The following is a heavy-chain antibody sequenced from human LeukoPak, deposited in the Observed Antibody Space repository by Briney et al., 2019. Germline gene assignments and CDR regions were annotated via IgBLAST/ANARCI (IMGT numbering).Heavy chain of an antibody. J-gene: IGHJ4*02. CDR2: IYFSGST. CDR3: ARRPTTSIVGATTNYFDS. V-gene: IGHV4-39*01. D-gene: IGHD1-26*01. Sequence: PSETLSLTCTVSGGSTSSSNFYWGWIRQPPGKGLEWIASIYFSGSTYYNPSLKSRVTIYIDTSKNQFSLKLRSVTAADTAVYYCARRPTTSIVGATTNYFDSWGQGTLVTVSS. CDR1: GGSTSSSNFY.